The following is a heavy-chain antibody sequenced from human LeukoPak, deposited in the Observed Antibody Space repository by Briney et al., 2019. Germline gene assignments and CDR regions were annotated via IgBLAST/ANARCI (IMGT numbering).Heavy chain of an antibody. V-gene: IGHV5-51*01. CDR3: ARPTDYGDYQGAFDI. CDR2: IYPGDSDT. D-gene: IGHD4-17*01. CDR1: GYSFTSYW. Sequence: GESLKISCKGSGYSFTSYWIGWVRQMPGKGLEWMGIIYPGDSDTRYSPSFQGQVTISADKSISTAYLQWSSLKASDTAMYYCARPTDYGDYQGAFDIWGQGTMATVSS. J-gene: IGHJ3*02.